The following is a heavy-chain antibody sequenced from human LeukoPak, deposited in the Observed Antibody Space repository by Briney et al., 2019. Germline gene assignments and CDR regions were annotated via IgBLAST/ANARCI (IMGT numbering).Heavy chain of an antibody. Sequence: SETLFLTCTVSGGSITSSSYYWGWIRQPPGTGLEWIGSVYYSGNTYYNSSLKSRVTISVDTSKNQFSLKLSSVTAADTAIYYCTREYGFMTTVFHAFDIWGQGTMVTVSS. CDR2: VYYSGNT. CDR1: GGSITSSSYY. D-gene: IGHD4-17*01. J-gene: IGHJ3*02. CDR3: TREYGFMTTVFHAFDI. V-gene: IGHV4-39*07.